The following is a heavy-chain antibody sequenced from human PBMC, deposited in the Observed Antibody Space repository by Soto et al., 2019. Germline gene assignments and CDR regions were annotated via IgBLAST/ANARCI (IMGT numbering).Heavy chain of an antibody. D-gene: IGHD3-22*01. J-gene: IGHJ4*02. CDR3: AIGGSAYNSLDY. V-gene: IGHV3-74*01. CDR2: IKSDGSST. Sequence: EVQLVESGGGLVQPGGSLRLSCAASGFLFNTYWMFWVRQAPRKGLQWVSRIKSDGSSTNYADSVKGRFTISRDNAKNTLYLQMTSLRAEDTAVYYCAIGGSAYNSLDYWGQGILGTVSS. CDR1: GFLFNTYW.